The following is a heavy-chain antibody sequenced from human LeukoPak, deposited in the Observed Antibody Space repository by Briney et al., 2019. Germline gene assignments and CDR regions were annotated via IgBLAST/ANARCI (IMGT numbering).Heavy chain of an antibody. CDR1: GFTFGDYG. CDR3: AKDFTFLERHQFDY. J-gene: IGHJ4*02. CDR2: ISWSSGTI. D-gene: IGHD3-3*01. Sequence: GGSLRLSCVASGFTFGDYGMHWVRQRPGKGLEWVSGISWSSGTIVYADSVKGRFTISRDNAKNAPYLQMNNLRPDDTALYYCAKDFTFLERHQFDYWGQGTLVTVSS. V-gene: IGHV3-9*01.